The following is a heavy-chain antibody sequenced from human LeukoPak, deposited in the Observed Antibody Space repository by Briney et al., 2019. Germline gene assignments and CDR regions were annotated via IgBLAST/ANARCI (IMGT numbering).Heavy chain of an antibody. V-gene: IGHV1-8*03. Sequence: GASVKVSCKASGYTFTSYDINWVRQATGQGLEWMGWMNPNSGNTGYAQKFQGRVTITRNTSISTAYMELSSLRSEDTAVYCCARGILAAAQHRNYYYMDVWGKGTTVTVSS. CDR3: ARGILAAAQHRNYYYMDV. D-gene: IGHD6-13*01. CDR1: GYTFTSYD. J-gene: IGHJ6*03. CDR2: MNPNSGNT.